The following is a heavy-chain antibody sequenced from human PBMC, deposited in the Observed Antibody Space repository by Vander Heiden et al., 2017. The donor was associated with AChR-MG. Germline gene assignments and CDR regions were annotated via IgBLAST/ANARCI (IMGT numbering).Heavy chain of an antibody. D-gene: IGHD2-15*01. CDR1: GGSISSSSYY. J-gene: IGHJ4*02. V-gene: IGHV4-39*01. Sequence: QLQLQESGPGLVKPSETLSLTCTVSGGSISSSSYYWGWLRQPPGKGLEWIGSIYYSGSTYYNPSLKSRVTISVDTSKNQFSLKLSSVTAADTAVYYCARQGYCSGGSCYLAMDYWGQGTLVTVSS. CDR3: ARQGYCSGGSCYLAMDY. CDR2: IYYSGST.